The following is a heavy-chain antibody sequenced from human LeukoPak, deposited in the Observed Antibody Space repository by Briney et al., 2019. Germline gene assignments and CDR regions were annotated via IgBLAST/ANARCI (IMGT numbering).Heavy chain of an antibody. Sequence: PGRSLRLSCAASGFTFSSYGTHWVRQAPGKGLEWVAVIWYDGSNKYYADSVKGRFTISRDNSKNTLYLQMNSLRAEDTAVYYCAAAEMATISYWGQGTLVTVSS. CDR1: GFTFSSYG. CDR3: AAAEMATISY. J-gene: IGHJ4*02. CDR2: IWYDGSNK. D-gene: IGHD5-24*01. V-gene: IGHV3-33*01.